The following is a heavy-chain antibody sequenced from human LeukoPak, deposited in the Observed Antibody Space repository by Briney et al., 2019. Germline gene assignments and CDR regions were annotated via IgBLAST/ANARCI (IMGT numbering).Heavy chain of an antibody. CDR3: ASYTDTFDI. Sequence: SSETLSLTCAVYGGSISSYYWSWIRQPPGKGLEWIGSIYHSGRTYYNPSLKSRVTISVDTSKNQFSLKLSSVTAADTAVYYCASYTDTFDIWGQGTMVTVSS. D-gene: IGHD3-16*01. CDR2: IYHSGRT. V-gene: IGHV4-38-2*01. CDR1: GGSISSYY. J-gene: IGHJ3*02.